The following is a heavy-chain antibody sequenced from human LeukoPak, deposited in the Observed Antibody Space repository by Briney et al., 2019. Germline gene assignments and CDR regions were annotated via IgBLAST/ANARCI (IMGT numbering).Heavy chain of an antibody. CDR3: ARGDTYGSGSYYNRYYFDY. CDR2: INHSGST. CDR1: GGSFSGYY. V-gene: IGHV4-34*01. J-gene: IGHJ4*02. D-gene: IGHD3-10*01. Sequence: SETLSLTCAVYGGSFSGYYWSWIRQPPGKGLEWIGEINHSGSTNYNPSLKSRVTISVDTSKNQFSLKLSSVTAADTAVYYCARGDTYGSGSYYNRYYFDYWGQGTLVTVSS.